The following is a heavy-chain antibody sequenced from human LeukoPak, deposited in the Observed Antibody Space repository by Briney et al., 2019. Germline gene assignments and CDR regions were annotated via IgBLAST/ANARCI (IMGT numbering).Heavy chain of an antibody. CDR3: ARAAPLYGLTSYYYYYYMDV. Sequence: GASVKVSCKASGYTFTSYDINWVRQATGQGLEWMGWMNPNSGNTGYAQKFQGRVTMTRNTSISTAYIELSSLRSEDTAVYYCARAAPLYGLTSYYYYYYMDVWGKGTTVTISS. V-gene: IGHV1-8*01. CDR2: MNPNSGNT. CDR1: GYTFTSYD. D-gene: IGHD4-17*01. J-gene: IGHJ6*03.